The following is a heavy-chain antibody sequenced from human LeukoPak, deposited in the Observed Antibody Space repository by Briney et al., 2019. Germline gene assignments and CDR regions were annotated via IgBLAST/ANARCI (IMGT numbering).Heavy chain of an antibody. CDR1: GFTFSSYS. Sequence: PGGSLRLSCAASGFTFSSYSMNWVRQAPGKGLEWVSSISSSSSYIYYADSVKGRFIISRDNAKNSLYLQMNSLRAEDTAVYYCARDSDYYGSGSHRDAFDIWGQGTMVTVSS. D-gene: IGHD3-10*01. J-gene: IGHJ3*02. CDR2: ISSSSSYI. CDR3: ARDSDYYGSGSHRDAFDI. V-gene: IGHV3-21*01.